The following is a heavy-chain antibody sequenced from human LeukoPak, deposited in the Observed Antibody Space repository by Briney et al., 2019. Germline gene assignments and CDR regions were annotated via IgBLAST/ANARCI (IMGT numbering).Heavy chain of an antibody. CDR3: ARSRITMVRGVLFDY. D-gene: IGHD3-10*01. J-gene: IGHJ4*02. V-gene: IGHV1-69*04. CDR1: GGTFSSYA. Sequence: SVKVSFKASGGTFSSYAISWVRQAPGQGLEWMGRSIPILGIANYAQKFQGRVTITADKSTSTAYMELSSLRSEDTAVYYCARSRITMVRGVLFDYWGQGTLVTVSS. CDR2: SIPILGIA.